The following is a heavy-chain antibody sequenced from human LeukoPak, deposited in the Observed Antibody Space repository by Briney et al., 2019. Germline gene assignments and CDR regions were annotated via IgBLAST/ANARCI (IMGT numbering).Heavy chain of an antibody. CDR1: GYTFTSYG. D-gene: IGHD3-10*01. CDR3: ARFETIGGAFDI. Sequence: ASVKVSCKASGYTFTSYGISWVRQAPGQGLEGMGWISAYNGNTNYAQKLQGRVTMTTDTSPSTAYMELRSLRSDDTAVYYCARFETIGGAFDIWGQGTMVTVSS. CDR2: ISAYNGNT. V-gene: IGHV1-18*01. J-gene: IGHJ3*02.